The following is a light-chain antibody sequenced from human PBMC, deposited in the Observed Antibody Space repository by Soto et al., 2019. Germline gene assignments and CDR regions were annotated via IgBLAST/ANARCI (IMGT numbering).Light chain of an antibody. J-gene: IGLJ2*01. Sequence: QSVLTQPPSVSGAPGQRVTISCTGSRYNIGAGYDVHWYQQFSGTAPKVLIYGNSNRPSGVPDRFSGSKSGTSASLAITGLQAEDEADYYCQSYDSSLSAVVFGGGTQLTVL. CDR2: GNS. V-gene: IGLV1-40*01. CDR1: RYNIGAGYD. CDR3: QSYDSSLSAVV.